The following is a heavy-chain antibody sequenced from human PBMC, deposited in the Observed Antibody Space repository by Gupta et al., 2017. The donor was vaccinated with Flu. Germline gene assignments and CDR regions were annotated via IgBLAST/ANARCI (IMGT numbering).Heavy chain of an antibody. CDR1: GGSVSSGSYY. J-gene: IGHJ4*02. V-gene: IGHV4-61*02. Sequence: QVQLQESRPGLVKPSQTLSLPCTVSGGSVSSGSYYWSWIRHPAGKGLEWIGRIYTSGSTNYNPSLKSRVTISVDTSKNQFSLKLSSVTAADTAVYYCARGSIAVAASFDYWGQGTLVTVSS. CDR2: IYTSGST. D-gene: IGHD6-19*01. CDR3: ARGSIAVAASFDY.